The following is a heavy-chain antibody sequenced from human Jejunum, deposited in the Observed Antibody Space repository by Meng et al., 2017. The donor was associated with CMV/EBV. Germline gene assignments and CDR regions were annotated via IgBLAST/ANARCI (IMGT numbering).Heavy chain of an antibody. CDR1: AYNFIAYY. CDR2: INPNSGVT. CDR3: ARGTTVIPNFDF. Sequence: QVQLVQSGAEVKEPGASMKVSCKASAYNFIAYYIHWVRQAPGQGLEWMGWINPNSGVTTCAQNFQGRVTLTRDTSISTAYMELSRLRSDDTALYYCARGTTVIPNFDFWGQGTLVTVSS. J-gene: IGHJ4*02. D-gene: IGHD4-11*01. V-gene: IGHV1-2*02.